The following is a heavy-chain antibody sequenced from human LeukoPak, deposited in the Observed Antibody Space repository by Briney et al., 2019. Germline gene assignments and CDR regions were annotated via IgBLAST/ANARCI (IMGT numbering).Heavy chain of an antibody. V-gene: IGHV3-23*01. CDR2: ISGSGGST. D-gene: IGHD3-22*01. CDR3: AKDHYDSSGSPYYYYYMDV. J-gene: IGHJ6*03. CDR1: GFTFSSYA. Sequence: PGGSLRLSCAASGFTFSSYAVSWVRQAPGKGLEWVSAISGSGGSTYYADCVKGRFTISRDNSKNTLYLQMNSLRAEDTAVYYCAKDHYDSSGSPYYYYYMDVWVKGTTVTVSS.